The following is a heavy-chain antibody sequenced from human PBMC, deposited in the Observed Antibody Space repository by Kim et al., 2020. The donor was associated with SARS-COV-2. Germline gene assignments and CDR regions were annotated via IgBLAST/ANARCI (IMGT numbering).Heavy chain of an antibody. CDR1: GFSFSGSA. J-gene: IGHJ4*02. D-gene: IGHD3-16*01. Sequence: SVKVSCKASGFSFSGSAVQWVRQARGQRLEWIGWIVVGSGDTNYALEFQERVTITRDMSTSTTYMELSSLRSDDTAVYYCAARPPRWGQCDYWGQGSLVTVSS. CDR3: AARPPRWGQCDY. V-gene: IGHV1-58*01. CDR2: IVVGSGDT.